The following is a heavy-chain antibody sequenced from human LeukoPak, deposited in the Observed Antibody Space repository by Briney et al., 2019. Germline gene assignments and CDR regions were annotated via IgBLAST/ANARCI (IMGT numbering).Heavy chain of an antibody. Sequence: PSETLSLTCTVSGYSISSGHYWGWVRQPPGAGLEWIGSVYQSGTTYYNPSLKSRVTTSVDMSKNQFSLRLRPVTAADTAVYYCARIFIRNGYSSYFDCWGQGTLVTVSS. CDR3: ARIFIRNGYSSYFDC. CDR1: GYSISSGHY. D-gene: IGHD5-18*01. V-gene: IGHV4-38-2*02. CDR2: VYQSGTT. J-gene: IGHJ4*02.